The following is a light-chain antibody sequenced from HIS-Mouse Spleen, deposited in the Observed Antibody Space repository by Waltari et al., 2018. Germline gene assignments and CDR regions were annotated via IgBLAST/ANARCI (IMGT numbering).Light chain of an antibody. V-gene: IGLV1-47*01. Sequence: QSVLTQPPSASGTPGQRVTISCSGSSPNIGSNYVYWDQQLPGTAPKLPIYRNNQRPSGVPDRFSGSKSGTSASLAISGLRSEDEADYYCAAWDDSLSGPVFGGGTKLTVL. CDR3: AAWDDSLSGPV. J-gene: IGLJ3*02. CDR2: RNN. CDR1: SPNIGSNY.